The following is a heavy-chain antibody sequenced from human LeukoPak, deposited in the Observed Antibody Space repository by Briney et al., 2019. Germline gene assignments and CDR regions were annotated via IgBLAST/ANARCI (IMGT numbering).Heavy chain of an antibody. CDR3: ARDGGGTIFGVVTRFGWFEP. CDR2: IIPIFGTA. Sequence: SVKVSCKASGGTFSSYAISWVRQAPGQGLEWMGGIIPIFGTANYAQKFQGRVTITADESTSTAYMELSSLRSEDTAVYYCARDGGGTIFGVVTRFGWFEPWGQGTLVTVSS. D-gene: IGHD3-3*01. V-gene: IGHV1-69*01. J-gene: IGHJ5*02. CDR1: GGTFSSYA.